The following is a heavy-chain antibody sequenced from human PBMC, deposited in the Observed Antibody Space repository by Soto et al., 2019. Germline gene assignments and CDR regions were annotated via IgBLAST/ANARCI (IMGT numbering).Heavy chain of an antibody. Sequence: ASVKVSCKVSGYTLTELSMHWVRQAPGKGLEWMGGFDPEDGETIYAQKFQGRVTMTEDTSTDTAYMELSSLRSEDTAVYYCATDLPSYYYDSRTPLFDYWGQGTLVTVSS. D-gene: IGHD3-22*01. J-gene: IGHJ4*02. CDR1: GYTLTELS. CDR3: ATDLPSYYYDSRTPLFDY. CDR2: FDPEDGET. V-gene: IGHV1-24*01.